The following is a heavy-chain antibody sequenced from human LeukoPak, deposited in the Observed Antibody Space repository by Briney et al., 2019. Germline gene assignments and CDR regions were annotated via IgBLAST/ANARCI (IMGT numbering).Heavy chain of an antibody. CDR2: ISWNSGSI. V-gene: IGHV3-9*01. J-gene: IGHJ4*02. CDR3: AKDGYSSGWLDY. Sequence: GGSLRLSCAASGFTFDDYAMHWVRQAPGKGLEWISGISWNSGSIGYADSVKGRFTTSRDNAKNSLYLQMNSLRAEDTALYYCAKDGYSSGWLDYWGQGTLVTVSS. D-gene: IGHD6-19*01. CDR1: GFTFDDYA.